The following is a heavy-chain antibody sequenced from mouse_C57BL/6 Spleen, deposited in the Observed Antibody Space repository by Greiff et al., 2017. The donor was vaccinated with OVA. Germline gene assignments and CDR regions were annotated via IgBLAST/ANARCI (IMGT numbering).Heavy chain of an antibody. Sequence: VQLQQPGAALVKPGASVQLSCKASGYTFPCSWLPWVTQRPGPGLSWIGEIDPSDSSTNYNQKFKGKATLTVDTASSTAYMQLSSLTSEDSAVYYCARCDGTTDYYAMDYWGQGTSVTVSS. V-gene: IGHV1-50*01. CDR3: ARCDGTTDYYAMDY. J-gene: IGHJ4*01. CDR2: IDPSDSST. D-gene: IGHD2-3*01. CDR1: GYTFPCSW.